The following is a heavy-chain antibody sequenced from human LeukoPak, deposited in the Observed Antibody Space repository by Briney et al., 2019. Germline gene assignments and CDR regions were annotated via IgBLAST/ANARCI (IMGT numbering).Heavy chain of an antibody. Sequence: PSETLSLTCSVSGGSISSYYWSWIRQPPGKGLEWIGYIYDSGSTNYNPSLKSRATISLDTSKNQFSLKLTSVTAADTAVYYCVLSRGLNSKPDYWGQGILVTVSS. CDR2: IYDSGST. CDR3: VLSRGLNSKPDY. D-gene: IGHD2/OR15-2a*01. CDR1: GGSISSYY. V-gene: IGHV4-59*01. J-gene: IGHJ4*02.